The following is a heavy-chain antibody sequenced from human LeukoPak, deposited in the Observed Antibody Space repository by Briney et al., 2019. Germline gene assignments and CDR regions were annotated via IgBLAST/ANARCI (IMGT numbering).Heavy chain of an antibody. Sequence: SETLSLTRTVSGGSISSSSYYWGWIRQPPGKGLEWIGSIYYSGSTYYNPSLKSRVTISVDTSKNQFSLKLSSVTAADTAVYYCARPSDQLLFGIDYWGQGTLVTVSS. V-gene: IGHV4-39*01. CDR2: IYYSGST. CDR3: ARPSDQLLFGIDY. CDR1: GGSISSSSYY. D-gene: IGHD2-2*01. J-gene: IGHJ4*02.